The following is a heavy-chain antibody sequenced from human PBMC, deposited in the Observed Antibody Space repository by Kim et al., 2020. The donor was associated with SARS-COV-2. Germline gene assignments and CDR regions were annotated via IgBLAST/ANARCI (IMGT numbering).Heavy chain of an antibody. V-gene: IGHV3-33*01. CDR1: GFTFSSYG. D-gene: IGHD2-2*01. J-gene: IGHJ6*02. CDR3: ARSLVYYGMDV. CDR2: IWYDGSNK. Sequence: GGSLRLPCAASGFTFSSYGMHWVRQAPGKGLEWVAVIWYDGSNKYYADSVKGRFTISRDNSKNTLYLQMNSLRAEDTAVYYCARSLVYYGMDVWGQGTTVTVSS.